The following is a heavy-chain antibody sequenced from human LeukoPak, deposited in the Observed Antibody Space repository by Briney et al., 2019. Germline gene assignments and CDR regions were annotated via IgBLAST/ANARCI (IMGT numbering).Heavy chain of an antibody. CDR1: GFTFSSYG. J-gene: IGHJ3*02. CDR2: ISYDGSNK. V-gene: IGHV3-30*18. Sequence: PGGSLRLSCAASGFTFSSYGMHWVRQAPGKGLEWVAVISYDGSNKYYADSVKGRFTISRDNSKNTLYLQMNSLRAEDTAVYYCAKDASSGWSDAFDIWGQGTMVTVSS. D-gene: IGHD6-19*01. CDR3: AKDASSGWSDAFDI.